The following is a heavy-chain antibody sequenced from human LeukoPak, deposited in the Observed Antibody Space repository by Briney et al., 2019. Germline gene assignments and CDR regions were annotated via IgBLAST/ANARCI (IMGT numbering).Heavy chain of an antibody. Sequence: ASVKVSCKASGYTFTSYAMHWVRQAPGQRLEWMGWINAGNGNTKYSQKFQGRVTITRDTSASTAYMELSSLRSEDTAVYYCARDLIAVAGQGDDYWGQGTLVTVSS. V-gene: IGHV1-3*01. CDR2: INAGNGNT. CDR1: GYTFTSYA. CDR3: ARDLIAVAGQGDDY. J-gene: IGHJ4*02. D-gene: IGHD6-19*01.